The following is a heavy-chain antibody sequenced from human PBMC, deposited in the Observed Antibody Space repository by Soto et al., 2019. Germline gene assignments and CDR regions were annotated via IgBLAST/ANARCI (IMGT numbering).Heavy chain of an antibody. Sequence: QLQLQESGPGLVKPSETLSLTCTVSGGSISSSSYYWGWIRQPPGKGLEWIGSIYYSGSTYYNPSLKSRVTISVDTSKNQFSLKLSSVTAADTAVYYCARHSLGRLRFLEWLPREDYWGQGTLVTVSS. CDR3: ARHSLGRLRFLEWLPREDY. J-gene: IGHJ4*02. CDR1: GGSISSSSYY. V-gene: IGHV4-39*01. CDR2: IYYSGST. D-gene: IGHD3-3*01.